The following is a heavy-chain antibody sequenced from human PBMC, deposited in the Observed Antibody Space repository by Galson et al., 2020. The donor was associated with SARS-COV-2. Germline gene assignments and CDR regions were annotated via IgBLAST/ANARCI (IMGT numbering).Heavy chain of an antibody. Sequence: GGSLRLSCAASGFIFSDSAMHWVRQASGKGLEWVCRIRSKANSHATSYAASVKGRFIISRDDSKNTAFLQMNSLETEDTAVYYCTTRLAVDGTGGDFDYWSQGTLVNVSS. J-gene: IGHJ4*02. D-gene: IGHD6-13*01. CDR1: GFIFSDSA. V-gene: IGHV3-73*01. CDR3: TTRLAVDGTGGDFDY. CDR2: IRSKANSHAT.